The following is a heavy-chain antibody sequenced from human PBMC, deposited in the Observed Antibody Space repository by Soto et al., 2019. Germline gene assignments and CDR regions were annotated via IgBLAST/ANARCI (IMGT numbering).Heavy chain of an antibody. CDR3: ARWSRDDYGDYVAHFDY. D-gene: IGHD4-17*01. CDR1: GGSISSSSYY. Sequence: SETLSLTCTVSGGSISSSSYYWGWIRQPPGKGLEWIGYIYYSGSTYYNPSLKSRVTISVDTSKNQFSLKLSSVTAADTAVYYCARWSRDDYGDYVAHFDYWGQGTLVTVSS. J-gene: IGHJ4*02. CDR2: IYYSGST. V-gene: IGHV4-31*03.